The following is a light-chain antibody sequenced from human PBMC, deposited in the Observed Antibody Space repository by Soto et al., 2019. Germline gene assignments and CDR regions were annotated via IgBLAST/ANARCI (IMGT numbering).Light chain of an antibody. V-gene: IGLV2-23*01. J-gene: IGLJ1*01. CDR2: EAT. Sequence: QSALSQPASVSGSPGQSITISCTGTSSDVGKFNLVSWYQQFPGKAPKLIIYEATKRPSGVSNRFSASKSGNTASLTISGLQPEDEADYYCCSYAGTTTFYVFGTATKLTVL. CDR3: CSYAGTTTFYV. CDR1: SSDVGKFNL.